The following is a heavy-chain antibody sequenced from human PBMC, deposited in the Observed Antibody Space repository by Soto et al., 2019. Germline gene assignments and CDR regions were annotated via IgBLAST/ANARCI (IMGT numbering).Heavy chain of an antibody. V-gene: IGHV4-59*01. D-gene: IGHD5-18*01. Sequence: SETLSLTCAVSGGSISTYYWSWIRQPPGKGLEWIGSIFYSGSTNYNPSLKSRVTISVDTSKNQFSLKLSSVTAADTALYYCAREGLYSYGPIYYWGQGTLVTVSS. CDR2: IFYSGST. CDR3: AREGLYSYGPIYY. CDR1: GGSISTYY. J-gene: IGHJ4*02.